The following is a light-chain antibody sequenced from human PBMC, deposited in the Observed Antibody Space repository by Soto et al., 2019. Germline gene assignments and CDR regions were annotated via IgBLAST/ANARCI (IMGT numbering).Light chain of an antibody. J-gene: IGKJ2*01. CDR2: KVS. CDR3: MQGTHWPPT. CDR1: QSLVFSDGDTY. V-gene: IGKV2-30*01. Sequence: DVVMTQSPLSLPVTLGQSASISCRSRQSLVFSDGDTYLSWFQQRPGQSPRRLIYKVSNRDSGVPERFSGSGSGTDFTLKISRVEAEDVGVYYCMQGTHWPPTFGQGTKLEIK.